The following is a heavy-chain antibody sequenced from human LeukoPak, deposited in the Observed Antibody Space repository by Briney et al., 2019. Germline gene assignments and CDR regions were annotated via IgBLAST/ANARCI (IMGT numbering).Heavy chain of an antibody. J-gene: IGHJ5*02. CDR1: GYTFTGYY. CDR2: INPNSGGT. D-gene: IGHD2-2*01. V-gene: IGHV1-2*02. CDR3: ARDPSQLLPRYPNWFDP. Sequence: ASVKVSCKASGYTFTGYYMHWVRQAPGQGLEWMGWINPNSGGTNYAQKFQGRVTMTRDTSISTAYMELSRLRSDDTAVYYCARDPSQLLPRYPNWFDPWGQGTLVTVSS.